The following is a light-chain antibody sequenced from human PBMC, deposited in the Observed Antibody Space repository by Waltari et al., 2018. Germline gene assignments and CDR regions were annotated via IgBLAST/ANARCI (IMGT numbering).Light chain of an antibody. CDR3: QQYYXTPXT. CDR1: QTVLYSSDNNNY. J-gene: IGKJ1*01. V-gene: IGKV4-1*01. Sequence: DIVMTQSPDSLAVSLGERATINCKSSQTVLYSSDNNNYLAWYQQKLGQPPKLLIYWASTRASGVPDRFSGSGSGTDFTLTISSLQAEDVAVYYCQQYYXTPXTFGQGTRVEIK. CDR2: WAS.